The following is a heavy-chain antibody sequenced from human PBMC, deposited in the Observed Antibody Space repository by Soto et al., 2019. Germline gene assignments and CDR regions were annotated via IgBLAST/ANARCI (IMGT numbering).Heavy chain of an antibody. CDR2: ISGSGDRT. CDR1: GFTFSNYA. CDR3: AKKGGDIVLVPPQFYY. D-gene: IGHD2-2*01. Sequence: EVQLLESGGGLVQPGGSLRLSCAASGFTFSNYAMSWVRQAPEKGLEWVSGISGSGDRTYYADSVKGRFTISRDNSKNTRYLQRNSRRAEDTAVYYWAKKGGDIVLVPPQFYYWGQGTLVTVSS. V-gene: IGHV3-23*01. J-gene: IGHJ4*02.